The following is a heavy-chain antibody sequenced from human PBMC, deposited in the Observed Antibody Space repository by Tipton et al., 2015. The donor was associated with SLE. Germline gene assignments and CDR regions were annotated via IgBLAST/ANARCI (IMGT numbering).Heavy chain of an antibody. CDR2: IKSKTDGGTT. D-gene: IGHD3-3*01. V-gene: IGHV3-15*01. CDR3: TTVDYDFSYSLDY. Sequence: SLRLSCAASGFTFSSYAMHWVRQAPGKGLEWVGRIKSKTDGGTTDYAAPVKGRFTISRDDSKNTLYLQMNSLKTEDTAVYYCTTVDYDFSYSLDYWGQGTLVSVSS. CDR1: GFTFSSYA. J-gene: IGHJ4*02.